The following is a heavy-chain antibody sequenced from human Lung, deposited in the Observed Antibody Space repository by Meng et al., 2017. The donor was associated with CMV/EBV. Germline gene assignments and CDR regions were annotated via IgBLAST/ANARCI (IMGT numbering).Heavy chain of an antibody. CDR3: ARGSRDEAFQH. J-gene: IGHJ1*01. Sequence: QPSAGPRPVKPSETLSLTCTASGGSSSSYYWRWIRQPAGKGLEWIGRIYTSGSTNYNPALKSRVTMSVDTSKNQFSLKLSSVTAADTAVYYCARGSRDEAFQHWGQGTLVTVSS. CDR2: IYTSGST. D-gene: IGHD5-24*01. V-gene: IGHV4-4*07. CDR1: GGSSSSYY.